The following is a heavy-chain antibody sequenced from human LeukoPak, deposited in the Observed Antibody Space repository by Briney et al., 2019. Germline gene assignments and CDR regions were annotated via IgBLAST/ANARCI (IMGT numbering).Heavy chain of an antibody. V-gene: IGHV1-18*01. CDR2: ISAYNGNT. J-gene: IGHJ5*02. CDR1: GGTFSSDA. CDR3: ACGNLHSSSWYGGA. D-gene: IGHD6-13*01. Sequence: GASVNVSCKASGGTFSSDAISWVRQAPGQGLERMGWISAYNGNTNYAQKLQGRVTMTTDTSTSTAYMELRSLRSDDTAVYYCACGNLHSSSWYGGAWGQGTLVTVSS.